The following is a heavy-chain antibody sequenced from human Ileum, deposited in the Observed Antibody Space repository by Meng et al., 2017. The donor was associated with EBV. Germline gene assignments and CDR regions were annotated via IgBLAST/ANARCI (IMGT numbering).Heavy chain of an antibody. CDR1: VVTFRNVW. V-gene: IGHV3-15*01. D-gene: IGHD3-16*01. J-gene: IGHJ1*01. CDR2: IRSKSAGGTT. CDR3: TTWGGN. Sequence: VPLVESGVGLSVPGGCLSPPCASPVVTFRNVWMDWVRQTSGKGLGWVGRIRSKSAGGTTDYAAPVKGRFTISRDDSEDTLYLQMNSLNTEDTAVYYCTTWGGNWGQGTLVTVSS.